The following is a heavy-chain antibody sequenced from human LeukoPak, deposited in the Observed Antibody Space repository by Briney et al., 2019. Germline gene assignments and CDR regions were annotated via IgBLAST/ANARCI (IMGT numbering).Heavy chain of an antibody. CDR2: IYPRDGST. CDR1: GYTFTNNY. J-gene: IGHJ4*02. V-gene: IGHV1-46*01. CDR3: ARDQEGFDY. Sequence: ASVKVSCKASGYTFTNNYLHWVRHAPGQGLEWMGMIYPRDGSTSHAQNFQGRVTVTRDTSTTTVHMELRGLRSEDTAVYYCARDQEGFDYWGQGTVVTVSS.